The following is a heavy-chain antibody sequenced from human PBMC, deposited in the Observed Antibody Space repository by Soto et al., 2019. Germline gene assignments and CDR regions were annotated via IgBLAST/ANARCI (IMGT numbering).Heavy chain of an antibody. V-gene: IGHV1-46*01. CDR1: GYTFTSYY. Sequence: GASVKVSCKASGYTFTSYYMYWVRQAPGQGLEWMGVINPSGGSTSYAQKFQGRVTMTRDTSTSTVYMELSSLRSEDTAVYYCARGSAMIAAFYYYGMDVWGQGTTVTVSS. D-gene: IGHD3-22*01. CDR3: ARGSAMIAAFYYYGMDV. CDR2: INPSGGST. J-gene: IGHJ6*02.